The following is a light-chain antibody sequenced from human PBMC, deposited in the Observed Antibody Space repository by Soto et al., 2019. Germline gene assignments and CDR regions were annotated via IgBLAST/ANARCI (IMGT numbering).Light chain of an antibody. J-gene: IGKJ5*01. CDR2: DAS. V-gene: IGKV3-11*01. Sequence: EIVLTQSPPTLSLSPGERATLSCRASQSVSSYLAWYQQKPGQAPRLLIYDASNRATGIPARFSGNGSGTDFTLTISSLEPEDFAVYYCQQRSNWPITFGQGTRLEIK. CDR1: QSVSSY. CDR3: QQRSNWPIT.